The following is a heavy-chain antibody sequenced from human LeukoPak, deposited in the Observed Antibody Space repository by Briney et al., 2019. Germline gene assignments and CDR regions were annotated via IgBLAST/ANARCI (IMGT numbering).Heavy chain of an antibody. D-gene: IGHD5-12*01. J-gene: IGHJ5*01. CDR3: APPVGSGYDDNWFDS. V-gene: IGHV3-30*02. CDR2: IRYDGSNK. Sequence: QTGGSLRLSCAASGFTFSSYGMHWVRQAPGKGLEWVAFIRYDGSNKYYADSVKGRFTISRDNSKNTLYLQMNSLRAEDTAVYYCAPPVGSGYDDNWFDSWGQGTLVTVSS. CDR1: GFTFSSYG.